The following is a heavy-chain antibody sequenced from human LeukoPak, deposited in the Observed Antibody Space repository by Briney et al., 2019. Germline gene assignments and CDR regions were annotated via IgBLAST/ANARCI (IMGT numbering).Heavy chain of an antibody. D-gene: IGHD1-26*01. V-gene: IGHV3-48*03. CDR2: ISSSAIYT. CDR1: GSTFSSYE. Sequence: GGSLRLSCAASGSTFSSYEMIWVRQAPGKGLEWVSHISSSAIYTYYADSVKGRFTISRDNSKNTLYLQMNSLRAEDTAVYYCAKCIVGATAPFDYWGQGTLVTVSS. J-gene: IGHJ4*02. CDR3: AKCIVGATAPFDY.